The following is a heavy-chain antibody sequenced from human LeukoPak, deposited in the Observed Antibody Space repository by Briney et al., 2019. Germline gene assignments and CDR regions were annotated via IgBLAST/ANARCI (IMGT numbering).Heavy chain of an antibody. J-gene: IGHJ4*02. Sequence: SVKVSCKASGGTFSSYAISWVRQAPGQGLEWMGRIIPIFGTANYAQRFQGRVTITTDESTSTAYMELSSLRSEDTAVYYCARDQYYYDSSGYLSAAYFDYWGQGTLVTVSS. V-gene: IGHV1-69*05. CDR1: GGTFSSYA. CDR3: ARDQYYYDSSGYLSAAYFDY. CDR2: IIPIFGTA. D-gene: IGHD3-22*01.